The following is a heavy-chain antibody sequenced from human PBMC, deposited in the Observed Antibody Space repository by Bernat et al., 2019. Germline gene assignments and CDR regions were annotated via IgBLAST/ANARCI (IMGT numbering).Heavy chain of an antibody. CDR2: INEVNGNS. Sequence: QVQLVQSGAEVKKSGTSVTVSCKASGYSFSTYAMHWVRQAPGQTLEWMGWINEVNGNSKYSEKFQGRLTIFRDTSASTAYMELSSLTSEDTAVYYCARARPTGSGTYGMDVWGQGTTVIVSS. J-gene: IGHJ6*02. V-gene: IGHV1-3*01. CDR1: GYSFSTYA. D-gene: IGHD3-10*01. CDR3: ARARPTGSGTYGMDV.